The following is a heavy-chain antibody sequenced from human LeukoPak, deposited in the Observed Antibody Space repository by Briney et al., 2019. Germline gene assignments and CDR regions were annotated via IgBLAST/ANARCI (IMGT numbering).Heavy chain of an antibody. V-gene: IGHV3-30-3*01. CDR3: ARNPYDSSGYSSEPDAFDI. CDR1: GFTFSSYA. D-gene: IGHD3-22*01. Sequence: PGGSLRLSCAASGFTFSSYAMHWVRQAPGKGLEWVAVISYDGSNKYYADSVKGRFTISRDNSKNTLYLQMNSLRAEDTAVYYCARNPYDSSGYSSEPDAFDIWGQGTMVTVSS. CDR2: ISYDGSNK. J-gene: IGHJ3*02.